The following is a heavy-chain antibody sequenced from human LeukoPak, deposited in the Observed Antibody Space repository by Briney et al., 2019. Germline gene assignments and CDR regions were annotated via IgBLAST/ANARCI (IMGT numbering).Heavy chain of an antibody. CDR1: GFTFSTYS. CDR2: IYSTSSYI. J-gene: IGHJ5*02. V-gene: IGHV3-21*01. Sequence: PGGSLRLSCAASGFTFSTYSMNWVRQAPGKGLEWVSSIYSTSSYIYYADSVKGRFTISRDNAKNSLYLQMNSLRAEDTAVYYCARDQNYYGSGRGFDPWGQGTLVTVSS. D-gene: IGHD3-10*01. CDR3: ARDQNYYGSGRGFDP.